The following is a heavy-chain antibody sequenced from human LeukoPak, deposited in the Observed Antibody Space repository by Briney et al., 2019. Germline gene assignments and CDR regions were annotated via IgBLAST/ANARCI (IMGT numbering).Heavy chain of an antibody. Sequence: PSETLSLTCTVSGGSISTYYWNWIRQPPGKGLEWVAYIYYSGSANYNPSLKSRVTISVDTSKNQFSLRLSSVTAADTAVYYCARYGAPYYYDTSGYSKWGQGTLVTVSS. CDR3: ARYGAPYYYDTSGYSK. CDR1: GGSISTYY. V-gene: IGHV4-59*01. J-gene: IGHJ4*02. D-gene: IGHD3-22*01. CDR2: IYYSGSA.